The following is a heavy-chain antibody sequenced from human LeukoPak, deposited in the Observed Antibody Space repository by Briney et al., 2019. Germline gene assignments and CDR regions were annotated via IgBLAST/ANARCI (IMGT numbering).Heavy chain of an antibody. D-gene: IGHD6-19*01. CDR3: ARGVAVAGNLDY. J-gene: IGHJ4*02. V-gene: IGHV4-61*01. CDR1: GGSVSSGSYY. CDR2: IYYSGST. Sequence: SETLSLTCTVSGGSVSSGSYYWSWIRQPPGKGLEWIGYIYYSGSTNYNPSLKSRVTISVDTSKNQFSLKLSSVTAADTAVCYCARGVAVAGNLDYWGQGTLVTVSS.